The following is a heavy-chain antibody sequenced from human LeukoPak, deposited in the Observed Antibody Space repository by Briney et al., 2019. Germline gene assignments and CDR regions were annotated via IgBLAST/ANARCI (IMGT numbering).Heavy chain of an antibody. D-gene: IGHD2-8*01. CDR3: AKEYCSISVCHSLDY. V-gene: IGHV3-30*18. J-gene: IGHJ4*02. CDR2: ISYDGSNK. Sequence: PGGSLRLSCAASGFTFSSSGMHWVGQAPGQGLEWVAVISYDGSNKYYADSVKGRFTFSRDNSKNTLYLQMNSLRAEDTAVYYCAKEYCSISVCHSLDYWGQGTLVTVSS. CDR1: GFTFSSSG.